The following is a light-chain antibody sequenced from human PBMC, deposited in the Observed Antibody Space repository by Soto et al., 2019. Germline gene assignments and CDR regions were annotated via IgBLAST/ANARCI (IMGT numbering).Light chain of an antibody. CDR2: GAS. J-gene: IGKJ1*01. CDR1: QSVSSSY. CDR3: QQYGSSPT. Sequence: EIVLTQSPGTLSLSPGERATLSCSASQSVSSSYLAWYQQKPGQAPRLLIYGASSRATGIPDRFSGSGSGTAFTLTISRLEPEDFAVYYCQQYGSSPTFGQGTKVEI. V-gene: IGKV3-20*01.